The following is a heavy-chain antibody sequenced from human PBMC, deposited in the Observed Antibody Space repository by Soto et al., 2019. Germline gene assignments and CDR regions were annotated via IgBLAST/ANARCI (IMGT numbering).Heavy chain of an antibody. CDR1: GGTFSSYA. V-gene: IGHV1-69*12. CDR3: ASPPNESSGYYYGMDV. Sequence: QVQLVQSGAEVKKPGSSVKVSCKASGGTFSSYAISWVRQAPGQGLEWMGGIIPIFGTANYAQKFQGRVTITADESTSTDYMELSSLRSEDTAVYYWASPPNESSGYYYGMDVWGQGTTVTVSS. J-gene: IGHJ6*02. CDR2: IIPIFGTA. D-gene: IGHD6-19*01.